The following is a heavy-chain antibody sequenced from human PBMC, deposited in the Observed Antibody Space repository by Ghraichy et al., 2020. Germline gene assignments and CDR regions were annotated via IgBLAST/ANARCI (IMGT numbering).Heavy chain of an antibody. V-gene: IGHV3-21*01. CDR2: ISSSSSYI. Sequence: GGSLRLSCAASGFTFSSYSMNWVRQAPGKGLEWVSSISSSSSYIYYADSVKGRFTISRDNAKNSLYLQMNSLRAEDTAVYYCARGLMVYAMADYWGQGTLVTVSS. J-gene: IGHJ4*02. D-gene: IGHD2-8*01. CDR1: GFTFSSYS. CDR3: ARGLMVYAMADY.